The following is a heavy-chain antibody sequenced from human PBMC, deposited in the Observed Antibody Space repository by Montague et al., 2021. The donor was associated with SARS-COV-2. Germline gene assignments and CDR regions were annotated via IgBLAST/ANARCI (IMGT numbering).Heavy chain of an antibody. Sequence: PALVKPTQTLTLTCTFSGFSLSTSGMCVSWIRQPPGKALEWLALIDWDDDKYYSTSLKTRLTISKDTSKNRVVLTMTNMDPVDTATYYCARTHYDILTVSGYYGMDVWGQGTTVTVSS. CDR1: GFSLSTSGMC. CDR3: ARTHYDILTVSGYYGMDV. CDR2: IDWDDDK. J-gene: IGHJ6*02. D-gene: IGHD3-9*01. V-gene: IGHV2-70*01.